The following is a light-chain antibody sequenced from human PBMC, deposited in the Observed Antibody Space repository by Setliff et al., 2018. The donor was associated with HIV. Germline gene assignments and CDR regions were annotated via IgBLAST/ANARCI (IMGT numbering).Light chain of an antibody. J-gene: IGLJ1*01. CDR3: CSLTSTSSYV. CDR1: SSDVGSYNL. CDR2: EVT. Sequence: QSALTQFASVSGSPGQSITISCTGTSSDVGSYNLVSWYQQHPGKAPKLMIYEVTKRPSGISHRFSGSKSGNTASLTISGLQAEDEAEYYCCSLTSTSSYVFGTGTKVTVL. V-gene: IGLV2-23*02.